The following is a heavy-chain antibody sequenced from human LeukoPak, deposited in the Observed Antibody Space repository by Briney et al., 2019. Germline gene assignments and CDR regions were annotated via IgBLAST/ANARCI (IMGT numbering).Heavy chain of an antibody. CDR3: AREREGITIFGVVTYYFDY. Sequence: PSETLSLTCAVYGDSFSGYYWSWIRQPPGKGLEWIAEINHRGTTHYNPSLKSRVNISADTSKNQFSLHLDSVTAADTAVYYCAREREGITIFGVVTYYFDYWGQGTLVTVSS. CDR2: INHRGTT. CDR1: GDSFSGYY. V-gene: IGHV4-34*01. J-gene: IGHJ4*02. D-gene: IGHD3-3*01.